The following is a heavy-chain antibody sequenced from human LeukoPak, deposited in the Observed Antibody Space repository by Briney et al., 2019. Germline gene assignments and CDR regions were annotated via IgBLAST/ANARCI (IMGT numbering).Heavy chain of an antibody. CDR2: INPNSGGT. D-gene: IGHD6-13*01. CDR1: GYTFTGYY. J-gene: IGHJ6*03. V-gene: IGHV1-2*02. CDR3: ARVRSIAAAGTGYMDV. Sequence: ASVKVSCKASGYTFTGYYMQWVRQAPGQGLEWMGWINPNSGGTNHAQKFQGRVTMTRDTSISTAYMELSRLRSDDTAVYYCARVRSIAAAGTGYMDVWGKGTTVTVSS.